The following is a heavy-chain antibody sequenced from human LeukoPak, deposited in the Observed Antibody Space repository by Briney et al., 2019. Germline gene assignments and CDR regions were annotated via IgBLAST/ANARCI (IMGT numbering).Heavy chain of an antibody. V-gene: IGHV4-34*01. CDR1: GGSFSAYY. CDR2: INHSGST. Sequence: SETLSLTCAVYGGSFSAYYWSWIRQPPGKGLEWIGEINHSGSTNYNPSLKSRVTISVDTSQNQFSLKLTSVTAADTAVYYCARVGVGAEVAVSDYSYYYYMDVWGKGTTVTVSS. J-gene: IGHJ6*03. D-gene: IGHD6-19*01. CDR3: ARVGVGAEVAVSDYSYYYYMDV.